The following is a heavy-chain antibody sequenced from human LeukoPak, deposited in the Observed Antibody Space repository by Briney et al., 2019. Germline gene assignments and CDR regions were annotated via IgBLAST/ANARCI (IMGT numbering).Heavy chain of an antibody. J-gene: IGHJ4*02. D-gene: IGHD3-10*01. CDR1: GITLSNYG. CDR3: AKRGVVIRVFLVGFHKEAYYFDS. V-gene: IGHV3-23*01. Sequence: GGSLRLSCAVTGITLSNYGMSWVRQAPGKGLEGVAGLSGSGGGKNYADSVQGRFTISRDNPKNTLYLQMNSLRAEDTAVYFCAKRGVVIRVFLVGFHKEAYYFDSWGQGALVTVSS. CDR2: LSGSGGGK.